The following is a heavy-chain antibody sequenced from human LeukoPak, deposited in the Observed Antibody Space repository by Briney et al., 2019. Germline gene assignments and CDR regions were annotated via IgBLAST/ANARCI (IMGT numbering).Heavy chain of an antibody. CDR2: IWYDGSNK. Sequence: GGSLRLSCAASGFTFSRYGMHWVRQAPGKGLEWVAIIWYDGSNKYYADSVKGRFTISRANSKNTLYLQMNSLRAEDTAVYYCARGSGSYSFDYWGQATLVTVSS. J-gene: IGHJ4*02. D-gene: IGHD1-26*01. CDR1: GFTFSRYG. V-gene: IGHV3-33*01. CDR3: ARGSGSYSFDY.